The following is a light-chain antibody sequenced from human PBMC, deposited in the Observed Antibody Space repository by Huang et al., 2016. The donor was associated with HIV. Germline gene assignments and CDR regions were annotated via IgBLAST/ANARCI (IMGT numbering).Light chain of an antibody. V-gene: IGKV1-5*03. CDR1: QSINDY. Sequence: DIQMTQFPSTLSASVGDRVTLSCRARQSINDYLAWYQKKPGRAPKLLIRKASTVESGVPSRFSGGGSGTEFNLTISSLHPDDFATYYCLQYDTYSRAFGQGTKVDVK. J-gene: IGKJ1*01. CDR2: KAS. CDR3: LQYDTYSRA.